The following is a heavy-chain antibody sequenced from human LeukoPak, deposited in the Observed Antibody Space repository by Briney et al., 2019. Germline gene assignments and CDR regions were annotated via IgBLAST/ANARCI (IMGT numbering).Heavy chain of an antibody. Sequence: GGSLRLSCAASGFTFSGSAMHWVRQASGKGLEWVGRIRSRVSSHATAYGASVKGRFTISRDDSKNTAYLRMNSLKTEDTAVYYCTSQKPLGLYSGDSYYDGFAFDIWGQGTMVTVSS. V-gene: IGHV3-73*01. CDR2: IRSRVSSHAT. CDR1: GFTFSGSA. J-gene: IGHJ3*02. CDR3: TSQKPLGLYSGDSYYDGFAFDI. D-gene: IGHD2-21*01.